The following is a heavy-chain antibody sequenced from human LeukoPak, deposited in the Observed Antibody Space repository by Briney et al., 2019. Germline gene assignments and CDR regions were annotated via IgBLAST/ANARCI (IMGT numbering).Heavy chain of an antibody. CDR3: ARTYHAMWTGENDAFDS. CDR1: GGSISSGSYY. J-gene: IGHJ3*02. Sequence: PSQTLSLTCTVSGGSISSGSYYWSWIRQPAGKGLEWIGRIYTSGSTNYNPSLKSRVTISVDTSKNQFSLKLISVNAADTAVDYCARTYHAMWTGENDAFDSWGKATMVTVS. D-gene: IGHD3-9*01. CDR2: IYTSGST. V-gene: IGHV4-61*02.